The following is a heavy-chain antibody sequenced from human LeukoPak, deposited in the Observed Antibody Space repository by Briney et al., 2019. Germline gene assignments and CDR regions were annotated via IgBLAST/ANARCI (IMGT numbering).Heavy chain of an antibody. Sequence: GGSLRLSCAASGFTFSSYEMNWVRQAPGKGLEWVSYISSSGSTIYYADSVKGRSTISRDNAKNSLYLQMNSLRAEDTAVYYCARTYDSSGYYYSYYFDYWGQGTLVTVSS. V-gene: IGHV3-48*03. CDR2: ISSSGSTI. D-gene: IGHD3-22*01. CDR1: GFTFSSYE. J-gene: IGHJ4*02. CDR3: ARTYDSSGYYYSYYFDY.